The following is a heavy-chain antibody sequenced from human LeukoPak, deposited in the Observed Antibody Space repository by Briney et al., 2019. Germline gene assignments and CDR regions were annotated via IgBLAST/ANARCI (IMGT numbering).Heavy chain of an antibody. CDR3: AKGYGDHAGGDYMDV. CDR2: ISGSGGTT. CDR1: GFTFSSYA. D-gene: IGHD4-17*01. V-gene: IGHV3-23*01. J-gene: IGHJ6*03. Sequence: GGSLRLSCAASGFTFSSYAMTWVRQAPGKGLEWVSAISGSGGTTYYADPVKGRFTISRDNSKNTLYLQMNNLRAEDTAVYYCAKGYGDHAGGDYMDVWGKGTTVTVSS.